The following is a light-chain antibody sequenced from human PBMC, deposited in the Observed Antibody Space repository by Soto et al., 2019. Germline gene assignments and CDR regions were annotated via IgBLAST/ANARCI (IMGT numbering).Light chain of an antibody. J-gene: IGKJ5*01. V-gene: IGKV3-15*01. CDR1: QSLSSN. CDR3: QQYNNWPPIT. CDR2: DAS. Sequence: EIVMTQSPATLSVSPGERATLSCRASQSLSSNLAWYQQKPGQTPRLLIYDASTRATGIPARFSGSGSGTEFTRSISSLQSEDVAVYYCQQYNNWPPITFGQGTRLEIK.